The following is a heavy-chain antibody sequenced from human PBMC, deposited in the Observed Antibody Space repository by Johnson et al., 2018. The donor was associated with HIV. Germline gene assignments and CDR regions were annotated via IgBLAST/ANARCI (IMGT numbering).Heavy chain of an antibody. CDR2: INWTGGST. Sequence: VQLVESGGGVVRPGGSLRLSCAASGFTFDDYGMSWVRQAPGKGLEWVSGINWTGGSTGYADSVKGRFTLSRDNAKNSLYLQMNSLRAEETALYYCARDHNYYGSGSYSDAFDIWGQGTMVTVSS. CDR1: GFTFDDYG. J-gene: IGHJ3*02. D-gene: IGHD3-10*01. V-gene: IGHV3-20*04. CDR3: ARDHNYYGSGSYSDAFDI.